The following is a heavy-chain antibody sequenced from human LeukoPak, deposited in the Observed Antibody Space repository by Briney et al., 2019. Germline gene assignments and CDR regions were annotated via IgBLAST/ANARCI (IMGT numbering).Heavy chain of an antibody. CDR1: GFTFSSYG. CDR2: ISSNGGST. Sequence: PGGSLRLSCAASGFTFSSYGMSWVRQAPGKGLEWVSAISSNGGSTYYANSVKGRFTISRDNSKNTLYLQMGSLRAEDMAVYYCARVGDDYGETYYFDYWGQGTLVTVSS. V-gene: IGHV3-64*01. CDR3: ARVGDDYGETYYFDY. J-gene: IGHJ4*02. D-gene: IGHD4-17*01.